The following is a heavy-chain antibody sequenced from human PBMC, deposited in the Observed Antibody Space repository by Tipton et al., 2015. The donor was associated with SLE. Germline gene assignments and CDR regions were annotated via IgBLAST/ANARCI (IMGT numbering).Heavy chain of an antibody. J-gene: IGHJ2*01. Sequence: VQLVQPGAEVKKPGASVKVSCKASGYTFTSYGISWVRQAPGQGLEWMGWISAYNGNTNFAQKLQGRVTMTTDTSTRTAYMDLRSLRSEDTAVYYCARARELLVDWYFDLWGRGTLVTVSS. D-gene: IGHD1-26*01. CDR1: GYTFTSYG. V-gene: IGHV1-18*01. CDR2: ISAYNGNT. CDR3: ARARELLVDWYFDL.